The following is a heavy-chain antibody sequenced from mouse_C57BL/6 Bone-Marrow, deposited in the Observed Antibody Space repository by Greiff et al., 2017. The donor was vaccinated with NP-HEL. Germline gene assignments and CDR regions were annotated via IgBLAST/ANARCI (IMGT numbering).Heavy chain of an antibody. Sequence: VKLQQSGAELVKPGASVKLSCKASGYTFTAYTIHWVKQSSGQGLEWIGWFYPGSGSIKYNEKFKEQATLTADKSSSTVYMELRRLTSEDSAVYFCARHGPTVRFEYWGQGTTLTVSS. CDR3: ARHGPTVRFEY. CDR1: GYTFTAYT. CDR2: FYPGSGSI. J-gene: IGHJ2*01. V-gene: IGHV1-62-2*01. D-gene: IGHD4-1*02.